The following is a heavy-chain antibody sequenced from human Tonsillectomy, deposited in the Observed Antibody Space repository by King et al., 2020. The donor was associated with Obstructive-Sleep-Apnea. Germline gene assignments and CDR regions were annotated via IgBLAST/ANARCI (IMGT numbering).Heavy chain of an antibody. Sequence: VQLVESGGGLVQPGGSLRLSCAASGFTFSSYAMSWVRQAPGKGLEWVSAISGSGGSTYYADSVKGRFTISRDNSKNTLYLQMNSLRAEDTAVYYCAKEIAVAGTRPLGFDYWGQGTLVTVSS. D-gene: IGHD6-19*01. V-gene: IGHV3-23*04. CDR1: GFTFSSYA. CDR3: AKEIAVAGTRPLGFDY. J-gene: IGHJ4*02. CDR2: ISGSGGST.